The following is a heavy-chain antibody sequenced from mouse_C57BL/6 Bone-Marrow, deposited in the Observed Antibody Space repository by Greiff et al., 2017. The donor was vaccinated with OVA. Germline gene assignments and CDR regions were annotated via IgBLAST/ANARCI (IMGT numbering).Heavy chain of an antibody. Sequence: EVHLVESGPGLVKPSQSLSLTCSVTGYSITSGYYWNWIRQFPGNKLEWMGYISYDGSNNYNPSLKNRISITRDTSKNQFFLKLNSVTTEDTATYYCASYGSIDYWGQGTTLTVSS. D-gene: IGHD1-1*01. V-gene: IGHV3-6*01. CDR3: ASYGSIDY. J-gene: IGHJ2*01. CDR1: GYSITSGYY. CDR2: ISYDGSN.